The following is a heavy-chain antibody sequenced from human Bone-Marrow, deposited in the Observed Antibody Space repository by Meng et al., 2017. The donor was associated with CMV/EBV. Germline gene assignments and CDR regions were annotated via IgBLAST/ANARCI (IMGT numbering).Heavy chain of an antibody. CDR1: GYSISSGYY. D-gene: IGHD3-22*01. V-gene: IGHV4-38-2*02. CDR3: ARDYYYDSSGYNPSHLFDP. Sequence: SEPLSLTCTVSGYSISSGYYWGWIRQPPGKGLEWIGSIYHSGSTYYNPSLKSRVTISVDTSKNQFSLKLSSVTAADTAVYYCARDYYYDSSGYNPSHLFDPWGQGTLVTVSS. CDR2: IYHSGST. J-gene: IGHJ5*02.